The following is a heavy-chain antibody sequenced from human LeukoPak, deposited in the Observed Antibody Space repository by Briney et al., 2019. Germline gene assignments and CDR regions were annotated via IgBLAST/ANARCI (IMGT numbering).Heavy chain of an antibody. J-gene: IGHJ4*02. Sequence: GGSLRLSCAASGFTFSSYGMHWVRQAPGKGLEWVAVISYDGSNKYYADSVKGRFTISRDNSKNTLYLQMNSLRAEDTAVYYCAREMGPVVTATLIDYWGQGTLVTVSS. CDR2: ISYDGSNK. CDR3: AREMGPVVTATLIDY. CDR1: GFTFSSYG. V-gene: IGHV3-30*03. D-gene: IGHD2-21*02.